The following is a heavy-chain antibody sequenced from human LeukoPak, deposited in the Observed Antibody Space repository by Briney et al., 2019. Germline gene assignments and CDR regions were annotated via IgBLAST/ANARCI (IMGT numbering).Heavy chain of an antibody. Sequence: SETLSLTCAVSGYSISSGYYWGWIRQPPGKGLEWIGEINHSGSTNYNPSLKSRVTISVDTSKNQFSLKLSSVTAADTAVYYCARGLPIAVAVPFDYWGQGTLVTVSS. CDR2: INHSGST. CDR3: ARGLPIAVAVPFDY. D-gene: IGHD6-19*01. CDR1: GYSISSGYY. J-gene: IGHJ4*02. V-gene: IGHV4-38-2*01.